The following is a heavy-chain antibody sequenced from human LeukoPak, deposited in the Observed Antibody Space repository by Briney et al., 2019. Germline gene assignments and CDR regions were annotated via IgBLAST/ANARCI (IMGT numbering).Heavy chain of an antibody. CDR3: ATSHVEQLGDYDYYYMDV. D-gene: IGHD6-6*01. J-gene: IGHJ6*03. CDR2: ISGGGNTI. Sequence: GGSLRLSCAASGFTFSDYFMSWIRQAPGKGPEWISYISGGGNTIYYADSVRGRFTVSRDNAKNSLFLQMNSLRAEDTAVYHCATSHVEQLGDYDYYYMDVWGKGTTVTVSS. CDR1: GFTFSDYF. V-gene: IGHV3-11*01.